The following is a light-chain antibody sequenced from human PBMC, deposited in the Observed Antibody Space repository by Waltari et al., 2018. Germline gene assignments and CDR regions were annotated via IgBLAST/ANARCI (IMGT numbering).Light chain of an antibody. CDR3: CSYTGSTTPRM. V-gene: IGLV2-23*01. CDR1: NSDVGNYNF. Sequence: QSALTQPASVSGSPGPPITISCTGTNSDVGNYNFVSWYQKHPGKAPKIMNYEGSKRPSGVSNRFSGSKPGNTASLTISGLRAEDEADYYCCSYTGSTTPRMFGGGTKLTVV. J-gene: IGLJ3*02. CDR2: EGS.